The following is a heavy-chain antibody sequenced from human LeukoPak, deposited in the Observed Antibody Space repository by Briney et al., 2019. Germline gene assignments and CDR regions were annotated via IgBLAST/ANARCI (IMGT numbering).Heavy chain of an antibody. J-gene: IGHJ6*03. CDR3: ARRTAMVQPRPGPNYYYYYYMDV. CDR2: IKQDGSEK. Sequence: GGSLRLSCAASGFTFSSYWMSWVRQAPGKGLEWVANIKQDGSEKYYVDSVKGRFTISRDNAKNSLYLQMNSLRAEDTAVYYCARRTAMVQPRPGPNYYYYYYMDVWSKGTTVTVSS. V-gene: IGHV3-7*01. CDR1: GFTFSSYW. D-gene: IGHD5-18*01.